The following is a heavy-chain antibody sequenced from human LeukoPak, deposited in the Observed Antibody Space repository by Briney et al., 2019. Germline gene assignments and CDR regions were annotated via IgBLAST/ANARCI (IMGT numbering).Heavy chain of an antibody. CDR1: GFTFSSYS. V-gene: IGHV3-48*02. D-gene: IGHD2-2*01. Sequence: GGSLRLSCAASGFTFSSYSMNWVRQAPGKGLEWVSYISSSSSTIYYADSVKGRFTISRDNAKNSLYLQMNSLRDEDTAVYYCAREAIVVVPAAMGQTFYYYYGMDVWGQGTTVTVSS. CDR2: ISSSSSTI. J-gene: IGHJ6*02. CDR3: AREAIVVVPAAMGQTFYYYYGMDV.